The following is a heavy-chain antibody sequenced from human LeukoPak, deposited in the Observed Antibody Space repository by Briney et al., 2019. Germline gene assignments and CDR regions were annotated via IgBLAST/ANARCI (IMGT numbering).Heavy chain of an antibody. CDR2: INPNSGGT. V-gene: IGHV1-2*02. Sequence: GASVKVSCKASGYTFNKYGISWVRQAPGQGLEWMGWINPNSGGTNYAQKFQGRVTMTRDTSISTAYMELSRLRSDDTAVYYCARELTPWYSSSSAYPDYWGQGTLVTVSS. D-gene: IGHD6-6*01. J-gene: IGHJ4*02. CDR1: GYTFNKYG. CDR3: ARELTPWYSSSSAYPDY.